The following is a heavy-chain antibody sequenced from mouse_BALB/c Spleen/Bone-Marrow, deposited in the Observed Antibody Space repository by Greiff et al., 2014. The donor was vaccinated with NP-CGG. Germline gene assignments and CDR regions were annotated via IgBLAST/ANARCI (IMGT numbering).Heavy chain of an antibody. CDR2: IDPENGNT. Sequence: DVQLVESGAEIVRPGALVKLSCKASGFNIKDYYMQWVKQRPEQGLEWIGWIDPENGNTIYDPKFQGKASITADTSSNTAYLQLSSLTSEDTGVYYCARGDGYAMDYWGQGTSVTVSS. V-gene: IGHV14-1*02. J-gene: IGHJ4*01. CDR1: GFNIKDYY. CDR3: ARGDGYAMDY.